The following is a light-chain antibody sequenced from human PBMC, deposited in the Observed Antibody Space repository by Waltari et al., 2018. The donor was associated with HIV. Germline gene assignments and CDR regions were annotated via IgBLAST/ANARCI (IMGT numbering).Light chain of an antibody. J-gene: IGKJ2*01. Sequence: EIVLTQSPGTLSLSPGERATLSCRASQSVSNKYLVWYQKKPGQAPSLLIYAASSRATGIPDRFSGGGSGTDFTLTISRLEPEDFAVYYCQQYAGSYTFGQGTKLEIK. V-gene: IGKV3-20*01. CDR1: QSVSNKY. CDR2: AAS. CDR3: QQYAGSYT.